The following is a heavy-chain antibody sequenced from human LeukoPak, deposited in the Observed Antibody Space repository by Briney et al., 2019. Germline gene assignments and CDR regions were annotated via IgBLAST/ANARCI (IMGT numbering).Heavy chain of an antibody. CDR3: ARDNYDSSGYYIDY. J-gene: IGHJ4*02. Sequence: PSETLSLTCTVSGGSISSGSYYWSWIRQPAGKGLEWIGRIYTSGSTNYNPSLKSRVTISVDTSKNQFSLKLSSVTAADTAVYYCARDNYDSSGYYIDYWGQGTLVTVSS. D-gene: IGHD3-22*01. CDR1: GGSISSGSYY. V-gene: IGHV4-61*02. CDR2: IYTSGST.